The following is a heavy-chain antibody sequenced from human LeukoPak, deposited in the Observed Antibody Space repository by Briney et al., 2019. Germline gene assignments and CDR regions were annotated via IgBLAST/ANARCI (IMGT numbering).Heavy chain of an antibody. Sequence: GGSLRLSCAASGFTVSSNYMSWVRQAPGKGLEWVSVIYSGGSTYYADSVKGRFTISRDNSKNTLYLQMNSLRAEDTAVYYCAGDLSRGSEYYYGMDVWGQGTTVTVSS. CDR2: IYSGGST. CDR1: GFTVSSNY. CDR3: AGDLSRGSEYYYGMDV. D-gene: IGHD6-13*01. J-gene: IGHJ6*02. V-gene: IGHV3-53*01.